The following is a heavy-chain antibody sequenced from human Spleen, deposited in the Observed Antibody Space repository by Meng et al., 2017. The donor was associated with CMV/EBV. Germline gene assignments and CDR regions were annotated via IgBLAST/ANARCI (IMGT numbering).Heavy chain of an antibody. V-gene: IGHV3-9*01. D-gene: IGHD3-16*01. CDR3: ARSGNPGGGAPFDY. CDR2: ISWNSGSI. J-gene: IGHJ4*02. Sequence: LSLTCAASGFTFADYPMHWVRQAPGKGLEWVSGISWNSGSIGYADSVKGRFTISRDNAKNSLHLQMNSLRVEDTALYYCARSGNPGGGAPFDYWGQGTLVTVSS. CDR1: GFTFADYP.